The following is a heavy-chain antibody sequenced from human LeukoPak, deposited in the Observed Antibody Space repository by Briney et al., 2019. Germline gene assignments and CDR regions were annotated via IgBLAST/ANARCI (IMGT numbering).Heavy chain of an antibody. Sequence: PSESMSLTCTVSGDSISSYDWSWIRRPPGKGLEWIANIHYSGTTNYNPSLKSRVTISIDTSKNQFSLRLSSVTATDTAVYYCVKAAPGPHDAFDIWGQGTMVTVSS. V-gene: IGHV4-59*08. J-gene: IGHJ3*02. CDR3: VKAAPGPHDAFDI. CDR2: IHYSGTT. CDR1: GDSISSYD. D-gene: IGHD6-13*01.